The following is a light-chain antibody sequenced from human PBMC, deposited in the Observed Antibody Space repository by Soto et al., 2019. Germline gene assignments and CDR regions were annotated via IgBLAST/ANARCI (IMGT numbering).Light chain of an antibody. CDR1: QSVSSSY. Sequence: EIVLTQSPGTLSLSPWERATLSWRASQSVSSSYLAWYQQTPGQAPRLVVYDTSYRATGVPDRFSGSGSGTDFTLTISRLEPGDSAVYYCQQYDSSPWTFGQGTKVDIK. CDR3: QQYDSSPWT. J-gene: IGKJ1*01. CDR2: DTS. V-gene: IGKV3-20*01.